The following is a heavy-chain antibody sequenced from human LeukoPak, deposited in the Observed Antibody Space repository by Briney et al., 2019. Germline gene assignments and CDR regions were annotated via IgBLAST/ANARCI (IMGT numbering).Heavy chain of an antibody. D-gene: IGHD3-10*01. J-gene: IGHJ4*02. CDR1: GRSISDYI. CDR3: ATRGYYYGSGSYSEPDY. Sequence: SATLSLTSAAYGRSISDYIWSFLRHPPGKGLEWSGDINHSRSTNYNPSLKRRVTISVDTSKNQFSLKLSLRTAADTAVYYCATRGYYYGSGSYSEPDYWGKGTLVTVSS. CDR2: INHSRST. V-gene: IGHV4-34*01.